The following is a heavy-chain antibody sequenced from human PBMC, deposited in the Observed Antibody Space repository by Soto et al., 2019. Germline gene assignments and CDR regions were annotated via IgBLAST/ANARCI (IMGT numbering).Heavy chain of an antibody. D-gene: IGHD6-19*01. J-gene: IGHJ4*02. CDR2: MNPNSGNT. V-gene: IGHV1-8*01. CDR1: GYTFTSYD. Sequence: QVQLVQSGAEVKKPGASVKVSCKASGYTFTSYDINWVRQATGQGLEWMGWMNPNSGNTGYAQKFQGRVTMTRNTSISTAYLELSSLRSEDTAVYYWARERSSGWYVDYWGQGTLVTVSS. CDR3: ARERSSGWYVDY.